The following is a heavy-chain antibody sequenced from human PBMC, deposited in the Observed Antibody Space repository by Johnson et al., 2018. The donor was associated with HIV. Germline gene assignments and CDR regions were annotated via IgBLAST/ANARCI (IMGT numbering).Heavy chain of an antibody. J-gene: IGHJ3*02. Sequence: QVQLVESGGGVVQPGRSLRLSCADSGLTFSSYGMNWVRQAPGKGLEWLAAISFDGSKKNYADSVKGQFTISRDNSKNTLFLQMNSLRAEDTAVYYCAKCRDYDSGGCSNAFDIWGQGTRVTVSS. D-gene: IGHD3-22*01. V-gene: IGHV3-30*18. CDR1: GLTFSSYG. CDR3: AKCRDYDSGGCSNAFDI. CDR2: ISFDGSKK.